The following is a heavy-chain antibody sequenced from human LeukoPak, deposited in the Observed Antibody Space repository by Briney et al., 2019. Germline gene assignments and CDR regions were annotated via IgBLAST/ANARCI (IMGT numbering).Heavy chain of an antibody. D-gene: IGHD2-2*01. V-gene: IGHV4-59*01. CDR1: GGSISSYY. J-gene: IGHJ6*04. CDR2: IYYSGST. CDR3: ARDPSPAHYYYYYGMDV. Sequence: SETLSLTCTVSGGSISSYYWSWIRQPPGKGLEWIGYIYYSGSTNYNPSLKSRVTISVDTSKNQFSLKLSSVTAADTAVHYCARDPSPAHYYYYYGMDVWGKGTTVTVSS.